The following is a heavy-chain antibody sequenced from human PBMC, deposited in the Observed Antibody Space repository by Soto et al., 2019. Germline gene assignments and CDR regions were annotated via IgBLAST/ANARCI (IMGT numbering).Heavy chain of an antibody. CDR1: GGSFSGYY. J-gene: IGHJ5*02. Sequence: KTSETLSLTCAVYGGSFSGYYWSWIRQPPGKGLEWIGEINHSGSTNYNPSLKSRVTISVDTSKNQFSLKLSSVTAADTAVYYCARGPLQRPILGYCSGGSCPRRSSWFDPWGQGTLVTVSS. V-gene: IGHV4-34*01. D-gene: IGHD2-15*01. CDR3: ARGPLQRPILGYCSGGSCPRRSSWFDP. CDR2: INHSGST.